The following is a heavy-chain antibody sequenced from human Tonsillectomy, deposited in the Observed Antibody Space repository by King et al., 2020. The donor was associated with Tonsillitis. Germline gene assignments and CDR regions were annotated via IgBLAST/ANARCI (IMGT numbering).Heavy chain of an antibody. Sequence: LQLQESGPGLVKPSGTLSLTCAVSGGSISSSYWWSWVRQPPGKGLEWIGEIYHNGSTNYNPSLKSRVTISVDKSKNQFSLKLSSVTAADTAVYYCATAPGHSHVAAPCTGNWFAPWGQGTLVTVSS. CDR1: GGSISSSYW. J-gene: IGHJ5*02. V-gene: IGHV4-4*02. D-gene: IGHD6-13*01. CDR3: ATAPGHSHVAAPCTGNWFAP. CDR2: IYHNGST.